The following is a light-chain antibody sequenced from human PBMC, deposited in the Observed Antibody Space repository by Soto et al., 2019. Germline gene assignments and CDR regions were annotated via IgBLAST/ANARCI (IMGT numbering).Light chain of an antibody. CDR2: GAS. CDR3: QQYGSSPGT. V-gene: IGKV3-20*01. J-gene: IGKJ5*01. Sequence: EVVMRQAPATLSVSPGEGATVSCRASQGIGDTLAWYQQKPGQAPRLLIYGASSRATGIPDRFSGSGSGTDFTLTISRLEPEDFAVYYCQQYGSSPGTFGQGTRLEIK. CDR1: QGIGDT.